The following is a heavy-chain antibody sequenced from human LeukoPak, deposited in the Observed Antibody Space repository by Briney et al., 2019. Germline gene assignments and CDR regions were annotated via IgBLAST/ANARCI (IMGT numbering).Heavy chain of an antibody. V-gene: IGHV1-24*01. J-gene: IGHJ6*02. CDR2: FDPEDGET. D-gene: IGHD2-2*01. CDR1: GYTLTELS. CDR3: ATGDIVVVPAAIPRGY. Sequence: ASVKVSCKVSGYTLTELSMHWVRQAPGKGLEWMGGFDPEDGETIYAQKFQGRVTMTEDTSTDTAYMELSSLRSEDTAVYYCATGDIVVVPAAIPRGYWGQGTTVTVSS.